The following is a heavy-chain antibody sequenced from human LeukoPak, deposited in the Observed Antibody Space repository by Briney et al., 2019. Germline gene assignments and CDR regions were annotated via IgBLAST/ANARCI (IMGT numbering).Heavy chain of an antibody. J-gene: IGHJ5*02. Sequence: GGSLRLSCAASGFTFSSYVMHWVRQAPGKGLEWVAVISNDASTKYYADSVKGRFTISRDNSKNTVYLQMNSLGAEDTAVYYRARDYGSYYDILTGYGNWFDPWGQGTLVTVSS. CDR1: GFTFSSYV. D-gene: IGHD3-9*01. CDR2: ISNDASTK. CDR3: ARDYGSYYDILTGYGNWFDP. V-gene: IGHV3-30*04.